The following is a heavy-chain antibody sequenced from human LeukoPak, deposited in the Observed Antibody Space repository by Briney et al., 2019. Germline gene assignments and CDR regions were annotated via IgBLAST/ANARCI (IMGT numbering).Heavy chain of an antibody. V-gene: IGHV3-21*01. CDR2: ISSSSSYI. J-gene: IGHJ4*02. Sequence: GGSLRLSCAASGFTFSSYSMYWVGQAPGKGLEWVSSISSSSSYIYYADSVKGRFTISRDNAKNSLYLQMNSLRAEDTAVYYCASYSSGWSASFYDYWGQGTLVTVSS. CDR3: ASYSSGWSASFYDY. D-gene: IGHD6-19*01. CDR1: GFTFSSYS.